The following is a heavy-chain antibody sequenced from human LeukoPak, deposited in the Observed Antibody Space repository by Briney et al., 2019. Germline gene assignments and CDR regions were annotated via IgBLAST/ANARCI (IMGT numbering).Heavy chain of an antibody. CDR2: IKQDETEK. CDR3: ASYRCDDSSCQRAFDM. V-gene: IGHV3-7*03. J-gene: IGHJ3*02. D-gene: IGHD3-22*01. CDR1: GFTFSNFW. Sequence: GESLRLSCTASGFTFSNFWMGWVRQAPGKGLEWVANIKQDETEKFYLGSVKGRFTISRDNAKNSLYLQMNNLRAEDTALYYCASYRCDDSSCQRAFDMWGQGTAVTVSS.